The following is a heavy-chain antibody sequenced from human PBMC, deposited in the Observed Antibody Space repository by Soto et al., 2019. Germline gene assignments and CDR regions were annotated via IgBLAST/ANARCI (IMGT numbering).Heavy chain of an antibody. CDR2: TNEGSGNT. J-gene: IGHJ4*02. CDR1: GYSFKNYA. CDR3: ARDDRSVSGVVTLDH. D-gene: IGHD3-3*01. V-gene: IGHV1-3*01. Sequence: ASVKVSCKATGYSFKNYAVHWVRQAPGQRLEWMGFTNEGSGNTRFSQKFQGRISIARDTSASTVYLDLSSLTSEDTAIYYCARDDRSVSGVVTLDHWGPGTSVTVSP.